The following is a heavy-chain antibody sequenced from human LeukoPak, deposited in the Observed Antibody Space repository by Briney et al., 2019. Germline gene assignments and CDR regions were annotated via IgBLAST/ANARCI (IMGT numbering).Heavy chain of an antibody. V-gene: IGHV3-73*01. CDR3: AKDLGRGRDYSNYAVLSPKDY. CDR2: IRSKANSYAT. CDR1: GFTFSGSA. J-gene: IGHJ4*02. D-gene: IGHD4-4*01. Sequence: PGGSLRLSCAASGFTFSGSAMHWVRQASGKGLEWVGRIRSKANSYATAYAASVKGRFTISRDDSKNTAYLQMNSLKTEDTAVYYCAKDLGRGRDYSNYAVLSPKDYWGQGTLVTVSS.